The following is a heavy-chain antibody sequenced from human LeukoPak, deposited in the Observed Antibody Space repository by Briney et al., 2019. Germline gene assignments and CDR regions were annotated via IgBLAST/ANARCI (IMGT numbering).Heavy chain of an antibody. Sequence: GESLKISCKGSGYSFTSYWIGWVRQVPGKGLEWMGIIYPGDSDTRYSPSFRGQVTFSADKSTSTAFLQWSSLKASDTAMYYCARFSGSMVRGVYYWFDPWGQGSLVTVSS. CDR2: IYPGDSDT. D-gene: IGHD3-10*01. CDR1: GYSFTSYW. CDR3: ARFSGSMVRGVYYWFDP. J-gene: IGHJ5*02. V-gene: IGHV5-51*01.